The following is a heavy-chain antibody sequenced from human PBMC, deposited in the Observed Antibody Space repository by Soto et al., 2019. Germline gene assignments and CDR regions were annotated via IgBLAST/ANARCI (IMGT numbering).Heavy chain of an antibody. V-gene: IGHV1-18*04. CDR2: ISAYNGNT. D-gene: IGHD6-6*01. CDR1: GYTFTSYG. J-gene: IGHJ6*02. Sequence: QVPLVQSGAEVKKPGASVKVSCKASGYTFTSYGISWVRQAPGQGLEWMGWISAYNGNTNYAQKLQGRVTMTTDTSPSTAYMELRSLRSDDTAVYYCARDEYSSSPNPSLGDSYYYGMDVWGQGTTVTVSS. CDR3: ARDEYSSSPNPSLGDSYYYGMDV.